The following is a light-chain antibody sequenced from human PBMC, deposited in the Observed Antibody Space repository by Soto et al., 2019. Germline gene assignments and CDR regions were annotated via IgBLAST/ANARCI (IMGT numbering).Light chain of an antibody. CDR2: DVS. CDR3: SSYTSSSNVV. J-gene: IGLJ2*01. CDR1: SSDVGGHNY. Sequence: QSALTQPASVSGSPGQSITISCTGTSSDVGGHNYVSWYQQHPGKSPNLIIFDVSNRPSGVSDRFSGSRSANPSSLTISGLLAEDEADYYCSSYTSSSNVVFGGVTKVTVL. V-gene: IGLV2-14*01.